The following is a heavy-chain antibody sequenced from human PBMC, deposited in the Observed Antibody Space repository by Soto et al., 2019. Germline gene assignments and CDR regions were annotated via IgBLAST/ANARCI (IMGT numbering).Heavy chain of an antibody. J-gene: IGHJ4*02. V-gene: IGHV3-30-3*01. CDR3: ARDLIKYADY. Sequence: GGSLRLSCAASGFPFSTSAMHWVRQAPGKGLEWVALISYHGSNKYYADSVEGRFTISRDNSKNTVYLQMNSLRAEDTAAYYCARDLIKYADYWGQGTLVTVSS. D-gene: IGHD2-8*01. CDR2: ISYHGSNK. CDR1: GFPFSTSA.